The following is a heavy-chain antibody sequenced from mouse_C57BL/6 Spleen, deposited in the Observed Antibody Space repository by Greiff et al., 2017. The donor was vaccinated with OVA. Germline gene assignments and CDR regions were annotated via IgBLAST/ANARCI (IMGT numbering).Heavy chain of an antibody. D-gene: IGHD2-3*01. V-gene: IGHV8-5*01. CDR2: IWWNDAK. J-gene: IGHJ3*01. CDR3: AFYDGDYVGFAY. Sequence: QVTLKESGPGLLQPSQTLSLTCSFSGFSLRTSNMGIGWIRQPPGKGLVWLAHIWWNDAKYYNPSLKSRPTISKATSNNQVFLRITSVDTADTATYSCAFYDGDYVGFAYWGQRALVTVSA. CDR1: GFSLRTSNMG.